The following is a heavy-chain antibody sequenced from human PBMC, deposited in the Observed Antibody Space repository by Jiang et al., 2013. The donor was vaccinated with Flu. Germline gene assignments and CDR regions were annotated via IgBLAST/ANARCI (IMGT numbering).Heavy chain of an antibody. CDR1: GDSIRTGDYY. V-gene: IGHV4-30-4*01. CDR3: ARAQYYYDSGDYRGVKWFDP. CDR2: IYYSEST. Sequence: GSGLVKPSQTLSLTCSVSGDSIRTGDYYWSWIRQPPGKGLEWIGYIYYSESTYYNPSLESRVSIPXADTSNNEFSLKLSSVTAADTAVYYCARAQYYYDSGDYRGVKWFDPWGQGTLGHRLL. J-gene: IGHJ5*02. D-gene: IGHD3-22*01.